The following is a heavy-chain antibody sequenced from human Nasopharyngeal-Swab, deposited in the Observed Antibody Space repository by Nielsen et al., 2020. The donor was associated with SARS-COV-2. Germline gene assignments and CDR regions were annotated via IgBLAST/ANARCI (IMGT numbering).Heavy chain of an antibody. J-gene: IGHJ4*02. V-gene: IGHV3-7*01. CDR2: KKQEGSEK. CDR1: GFTFSGYS. Sequence: GESLKISCAASGFTFSGYSMSWVRKPRGRGLEGVANKKQEGSEKYYVDSVEGRFTISRDSAKNSLFLQMNSLRAEDTAVYYCARDSSGWYPDLDYWGQGTLVTVSS. CDR3: ARDSSGWYPDLDY. D-gene: IGHD6-19*01.